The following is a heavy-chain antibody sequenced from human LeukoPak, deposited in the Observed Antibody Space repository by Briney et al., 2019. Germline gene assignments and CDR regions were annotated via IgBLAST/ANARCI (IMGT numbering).Heavy chain of an antibody. CDR1: GGTFSSYA. D-gene: IGHD4-17*01. CDR3: ARFPDYGAERHNWFDP. Sequence: RWASVKVSCKASGGTFSSYAISWVRQAPGQGLEWMGRIIPILGIANYAQKFQGRVTITADKSTSTAYMELRSLRSDDTAVYYCARFPDYGAERHNWFDPWGQGTLVTVSS. CDR2: IIPILGIA. V-gene: IGHV1-69*04. J-gene: IGHJ5*02.